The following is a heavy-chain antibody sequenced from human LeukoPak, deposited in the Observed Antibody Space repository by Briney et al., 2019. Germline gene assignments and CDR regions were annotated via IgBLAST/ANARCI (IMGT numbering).Heavy chain of an antibody. J-gene: IGHJ4*02. CDR1: GFTFDDYA. Sequence: PGGSLRLSCAASGFTFDDYAMHWVRQAPGKGLEWVSGISWSSGSIGYADSVKGRFSISRDNAKNSLYLQMNSLRAEDTALYYCAKGTGIAVAGSPFDYWGQGTLVTVSS. V-gene: IGHV3-9*01. CDR2: ISWSSGSI. D-gene: IGHD6-19*01. CDR3: AKGTGIAVAGSPFDY.